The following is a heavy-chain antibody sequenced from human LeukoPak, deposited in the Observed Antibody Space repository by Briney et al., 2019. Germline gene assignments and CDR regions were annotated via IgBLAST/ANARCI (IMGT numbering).Heavy chain of an antibody. V-gene: IGHV3-48*01. D-gene: IGHD4-17*01. J-gene: IGHJ4*02. CDR3: TGYGVYPY. CDR1: GFTVNTYD. CDR2: FGISGTI. Sequence: PGGSLRLSCAASGFTVNTYDMHWVRQAPGEGPEWIAYFGISGTIYYADSVRGRFTISRDNAKNSLFLQMNSLRVDDTAIYYCTGYGVYPYWGQGTPVTAS.